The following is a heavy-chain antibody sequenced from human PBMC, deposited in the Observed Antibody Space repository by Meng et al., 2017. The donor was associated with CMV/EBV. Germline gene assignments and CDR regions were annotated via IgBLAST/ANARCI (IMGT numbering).Heavy chain of an antibody. CDR1: GFTFGDYA. CDR3: TRDDYSNYDYGMDV. D-gene: IGHD4-11*01. Sequence: GESLNISCTASGFTFGDYAMSWVRQAPGKGLEWVGFIRSKAYGGTTEYAASVKGRFTISRDDSKSIAYLQMNSLKTEDTAVYYCTRDDYSNYDYGMDVWGQGTTVTVSS. V-gene: IGHV3-49*04. CDR2: IRSKAYGGTT. J-gene: IGHJ6*02.